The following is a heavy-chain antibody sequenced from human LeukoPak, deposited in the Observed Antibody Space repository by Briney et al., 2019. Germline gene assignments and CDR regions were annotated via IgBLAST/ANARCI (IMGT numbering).Heavy chain of an antibody. V-gene: IGHV3-48*03. J-gene: IGHJ5*02. Sequence: GGSLRLSCAASGLTFSSYEMNWVPDAPGKGLEGVLYFSGSGSSIPYVESVEGRLTISRDNAKNLLYLQMNSLRAEDTAIYRCARDRGGWYRWFDPWGQGTLVTVSS. CDR2: FSGSGSSI. CDR1: GLTFSSYE. CDR3: ARDRGGWYRWFDP. D-gene: IGHD6-19*01.